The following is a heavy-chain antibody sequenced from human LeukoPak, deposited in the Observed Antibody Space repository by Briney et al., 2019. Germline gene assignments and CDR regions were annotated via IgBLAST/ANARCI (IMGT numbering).Heavy chain of an antibody. J-gene: IGHJ3*02. CDR2: ITRSNYI. CDR1: GFTFSSYS. D-gene: IGHD3-16*01. CDR3: VRGPRYYDDSGFHYGVFDI. V-gene: IGHV3-21*04. Sequence: GGSLRLSCAASGFTFSSYSMNWVRQAPGKGLEWVSSITRSNYIYYADSVKGRFTISRDNSKNTLSLQMNSLTAGDTAVYYCVRGPRYYDDSGFHYGVFDIWGQGTVVTVAS.